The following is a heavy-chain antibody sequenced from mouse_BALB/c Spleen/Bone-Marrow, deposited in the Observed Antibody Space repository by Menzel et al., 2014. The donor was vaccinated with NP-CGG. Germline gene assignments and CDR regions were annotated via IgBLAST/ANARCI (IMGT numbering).Heavy chain of an antibody. CDR1: GFIFSDYY. CDR2: ISNGGSYT. CDR3: ARDSLYYYGSSYGYFDV. V-gene: IGHV5-4*02. Sequence: EVQRVESGGGLMKPGGSLKLSCAASGFIFSDYYMYWVRQTPEKRLEWVATISNGGSYTYYPDSVKGRFTISRDNAKNNLYLQMSSLKSEDTAMYYCARDSLYYYGSSYGYFDVWGAGTTVTVSS. D-gene: IGHD1-1*01. J-gene: IGHJ1*01.